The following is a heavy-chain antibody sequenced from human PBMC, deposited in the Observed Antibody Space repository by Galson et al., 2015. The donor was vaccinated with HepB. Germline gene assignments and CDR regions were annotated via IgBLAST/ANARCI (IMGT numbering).Heavy chain of an antibody. V-gene: IGHV3-30*18. CDR3: AKDLRQPETAYFDH. CDR1: GFTFKNFG. J-gene: IGHJ4*02. CDR2: ISYDGSNE. Sequence: SLRLSCAASGFTFKNFGMHWVRQAPGKGLEWVAGISYDGSNEYYVDSMKGRFTISRDNSKNTLSLQMNSLRPEDTAVYYCAKDLRQPETAYFDHWGQGTLVTVSS. D-gene: IGHD1-1*01.